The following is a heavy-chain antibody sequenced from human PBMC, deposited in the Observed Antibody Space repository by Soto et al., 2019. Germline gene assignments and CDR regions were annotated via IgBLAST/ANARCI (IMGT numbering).Heavy chain of an antibody. CDR3: ARGNVGVVTALGAWFDP. J-gene: IGHJ5*02. CDR2: INHSGST. CDR1: GGPFSGYY. D-gene: IGHD2-21*02. Sequence: ETLSLTCAVYGGPFSGYYWSWIRQPPGKGLEWIGEINHSGSTNYNPSLKSRVTISVDTSKNQFSLKLSSVTAADTAVYYCARGNVGVVTALGAWFDPWGQGTLVTVSS. V-gene: IGHV4-34*01.